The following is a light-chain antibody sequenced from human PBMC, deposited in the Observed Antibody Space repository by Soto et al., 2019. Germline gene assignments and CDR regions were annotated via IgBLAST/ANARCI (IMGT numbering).Light chain of an antibody. CDR2: GYI. J-gene: IGLJ2*01. V-gene: IGLV1-40*01. Sequence: QSVLTQPPSVSGAPGQRVTISCTGSGSNIGAGYDVHWYQQLPGTAPKLLIYGYINRPSGVPDRFSGSRSGTSATLAITGLQTEGEADYYCQSFDSRLTAGVVFGGGTKLTVL. CDR1: GSNIGAGYD. CDR3: QSFDSRLTAGVV.